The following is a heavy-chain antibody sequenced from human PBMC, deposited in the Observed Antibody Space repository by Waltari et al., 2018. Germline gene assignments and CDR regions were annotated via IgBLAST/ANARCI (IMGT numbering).Heavy chain of an antibody. CDR2: IIPIFGTA. CDR3: ASSGSSGASDY. D-gene: IGHD1-26*01. Sequence: QVQLQQWGAGLLKPSETLSLTCAVYGGSFSGYYWSWIRQPPGKGLEWMGGIIPIFGTANYAQKFQGRVTITADESTSTAYMELSSLRSEDTAVYYCASSGSSGASDYWGQGTLVTVSS. J-gene: IGHJ4*02. CDR1: GGSFSGYY. V-gene: IGHV1-69*01.